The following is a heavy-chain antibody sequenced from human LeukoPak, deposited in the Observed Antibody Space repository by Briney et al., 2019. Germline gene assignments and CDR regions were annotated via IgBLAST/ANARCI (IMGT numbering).Heavy chain of an antibody. D-gene: IGHD5-12*01. CDR1: GFSLSTSGMC. Sequence: SGPTLVNPTQTLTLTCTFSGFSLSTSGMCVSWIRQPPGKALEWLARFDWDDDEYYSTSLKTRLTISKDTSKNQVVLTMTNMDPVDTATYYCARRNSDYDAAFDYWGQGTLVTVSS. CDR3: ARRNSDYDAAFDY. J-gene: IGHJ4*02. CDR2: FDWDDDE. V-gene: IGHV2-70*11.